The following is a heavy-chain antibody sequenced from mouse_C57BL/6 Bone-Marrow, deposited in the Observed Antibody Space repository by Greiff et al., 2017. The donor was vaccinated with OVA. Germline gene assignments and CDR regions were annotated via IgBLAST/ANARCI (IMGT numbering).Heavy chain of an antibody. J-gene: IGHJ1*03. Sequence: QVQLQQSVAELARPGASVKLSCKASGYTFTSYGISWVKQRTGQGLEWIGEIYPRSGNTYYNEKFKGKATLTADKSSSTAYMELRSLTSEDSAVYFCARRGFDDYDEHFDVWGTGTTVTVSS. CDR3: ARRGFDDYDEHFDV. V-gene: IGHV1-81*01. CDR1: GYTFTSYG. D-gene: IGHD2-4*01. CDR2: IYPRSGNT.